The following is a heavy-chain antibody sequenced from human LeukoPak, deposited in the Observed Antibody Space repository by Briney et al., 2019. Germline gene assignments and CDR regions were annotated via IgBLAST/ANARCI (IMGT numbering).Heavy chain of an antibody. D-gene: IGHD6-19*01. J-gene: IGHJ5*02. CDR2: IYYSGST. CDR1: GGSISSGSYY. V-gene: IGHV4-61*01. Sequence: PSQTLSLTCTVSGGSISSGSYYWSWIRQPPGKGLEWIGYIYYSGSTNYNPSLKSRVTISVDTSKNQFSLKLSSVTAADTAVYYCARHKSIGSSGWYEDWFDPWGQGTLVTVSS. CDR3: ARHKSIGSSGWYEDWFDP.